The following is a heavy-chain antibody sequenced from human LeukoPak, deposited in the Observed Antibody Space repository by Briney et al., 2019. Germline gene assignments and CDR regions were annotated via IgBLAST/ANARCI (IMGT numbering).Heavy chain of an antibody. J-gene: IGHJ6*03. D-gene: IGHD1-1*01. Sequence: SETLSLTCTVSGGSISPYYWNWIRHPPGKGLEWIGHILYSGSTTYNPSLNSRVTMSIDKSKNQFYLNLTSVTAADTAVYYCARVKMSRDNVYYYYYLDVWGKGTTVTVSS. V-gene: IGHV4-59*01. CDR3: ARVKMSRDNVYYYYYLDV. CDR2: ILYSGST. CDR1: GGSISPYY.